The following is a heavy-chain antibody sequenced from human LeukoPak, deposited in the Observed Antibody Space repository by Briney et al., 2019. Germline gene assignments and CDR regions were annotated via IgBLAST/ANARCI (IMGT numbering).Heavy chain of an antibody. Sequence: GRSLRLSCAASGFTFDDYAIHWVRQAPGKGQEWVSGISWNSGSIGYADSVKGRFTISRDNAKNSLYLQMNSLRAEDTALYYCAKDSGSWYFGAFDIWGQGTMVTVSS. V-gene: IGHV3-9*01. D-gene: IGHD6-13*01. CDR3: AKDSGSWYFGAFDI. CDR1: GFTFDDYA. CDR2: ISWNSGSI. J-gene: IGHJ3*02.